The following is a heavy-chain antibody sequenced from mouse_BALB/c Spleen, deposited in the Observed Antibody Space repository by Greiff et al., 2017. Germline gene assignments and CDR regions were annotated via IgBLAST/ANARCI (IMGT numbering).Heavy chain of an antibody. CDR2: IWGGGST. Sequence: VKLMESGPGLVAPSQSLSITCTVSGFSLSRYSVHWVRQPPGKGLEWLGMIWGGGSTDYNSALKSRLSISKDNSKSQVFLKMNSLQTDDTAMYYCARGVYYGPLYAMDYWGQGTSVTVSS. CDR1: GFSLSRYS. J-gene: IGHJ4*01. D-gene: IGHD1-1*01. CDR3: ARGVYYGPLYAMDY. V-gene: IGHV2-6-4*01.